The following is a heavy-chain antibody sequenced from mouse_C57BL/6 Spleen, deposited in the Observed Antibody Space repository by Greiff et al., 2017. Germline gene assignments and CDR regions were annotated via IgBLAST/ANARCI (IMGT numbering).Heavy chain of an antibody. CDR3: AMRNYGSSYLYAMDY. D-gene: IGHD1-1*01. Sequence: QVQLQQSGAELARPGASVKLSCKASGYTFTSYGISWVKQRTGQGLEWIGEIYPRSGNTYYNEKFKGKATLTADKSSSTAYMELRSLTSEDSAVYFCAMRNYGSSYLYAMDYWGQGTSVTVAS. CDR2: IYPRSGNT. CDR1: GYTFTSYG. V-gene: IGHV1-81*01. J-gene: IGHJ4*01.